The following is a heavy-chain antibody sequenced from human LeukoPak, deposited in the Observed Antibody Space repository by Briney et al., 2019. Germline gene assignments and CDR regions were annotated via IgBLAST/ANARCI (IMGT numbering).Heavy chain of an antibody. V-gene: IGHV3-74*01. CDR3: AAAGGDGSRMGFDP. J-gene: IGHJ5*02. CDR1: AFSFSRYW. Sequence: PGRSLTLAWADAAFSFSRYWIRSVRQTPGEGLVWVLCIRVGGRVTRYADSVKGRFTISRDNTKSTLYLQMHSLRAEDTAVYYCAAAGGDGSRMGFDPWGQGTLVTVSS. D-gene: IGHD2-15*01. CDR2: IRVGGRVT.